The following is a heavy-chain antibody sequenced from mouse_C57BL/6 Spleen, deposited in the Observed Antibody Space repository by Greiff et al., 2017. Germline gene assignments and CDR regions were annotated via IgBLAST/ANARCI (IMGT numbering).Heavy chain of an antibody. CDR2: IYPGDGDT. CDR3: ARGYGSSYSYFDY. D-gene: IGHD1-1*01. CDR1: GYAFSSSW. V-gene: IGHV1-82*01. J-gene: IGHJ2*01. Sequence: QVQLKESGPELVKPGASVKISCKASGYAFSSSWMNWVKLRPGKGLEWIGRIYPGDGDTNYNGKFKGKATLTADKSSSTAYMQLSSLTSEDSAVYFCARGYGSSYSYFDYWGQGTTLTVSS.